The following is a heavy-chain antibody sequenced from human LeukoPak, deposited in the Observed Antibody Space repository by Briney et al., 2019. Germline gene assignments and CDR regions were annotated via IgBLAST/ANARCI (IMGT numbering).Heavy chain of an antibody. J-gene: IGHJ6*03. Sequence: SETLSLTCDVSGYSITNGYYWVWLRQPPGKGLEWIVSLHHSDSIYYNPSLKSRVTMSVDTSKNQFSLRLSFVTAADTAVYYCARQHDSYYYYYVDVWGKGTTVTVSS. D-gene: IGHD3-3*01. CDR1: GYSITNGYY. V-gene: IGHV4-38-2*01. CDR2: LHHSDSI. CDR3: ARQHDSYYYYYVDV.